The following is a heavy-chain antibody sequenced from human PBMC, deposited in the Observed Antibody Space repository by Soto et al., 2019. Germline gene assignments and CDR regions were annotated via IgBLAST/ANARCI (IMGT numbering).Heavy chain of an antibody. V-gene: IGHV4-31*03. CDR1: GGSISSGGYY. D-gene: IGHD5-12*01. J-gene: IGHJ4*02. CDR3: AREGVRDGYNYGFDY. Sequence: QVQLQESGPGLVKPSQTLSLTCTVSGGSISSGGYYWSWIRQHPGKGLEWIGYIYYSGSTYYNPSLKSRVTISVDTSKNQFSLKLSSVTAADTAVYYCAREGVRDGYNYGFDYWGQGTLVTVSS. CDR2: IYYSGST.